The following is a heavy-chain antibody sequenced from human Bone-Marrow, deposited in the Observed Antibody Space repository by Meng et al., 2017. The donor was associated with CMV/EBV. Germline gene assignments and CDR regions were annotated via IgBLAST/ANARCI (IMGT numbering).Heavy chain of an antibody. Sequence: GESLKISCAASGFTFSSYGMHWVRQAPGKGLEWVAFIRYDGSNKYYADSVKGRFTISRDNSKNTLYLQMNSLRAEDTAVYYCARMVRNVWSGYSFDYWGQGTLVTVSS. J-gene: IGHJ4*02. CDR3: ARMVRNVWSGYSFDY. CDR1: GFTFSSYG. V-gene: IGHV3-30*02. D-gene: IGHD3-3*01. CDR2: IRYDGSNK.